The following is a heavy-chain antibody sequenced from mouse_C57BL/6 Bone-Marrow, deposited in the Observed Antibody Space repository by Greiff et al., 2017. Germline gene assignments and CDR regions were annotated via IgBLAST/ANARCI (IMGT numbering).Heavy chain of an antibody. V-gene: IGHV5-6*01. D-gene: IGHD4-1*01. CDR2: ISSGGSYT. CDR3: AREAGTWYFDV. CDR1: GFTFSSYG. Sequence: EVHLVESGGDLVKPGGSPKLSCAASGFTFSSYGLSWVRQTPDKRLEWVATISSGGSYTYYPDSVKGRFTISRDNAKNTLYLQMSSLKSEDTAMYYCAREAGTWYFDVWGTGTTVTVSS. J-gene: IGHJ1*03.